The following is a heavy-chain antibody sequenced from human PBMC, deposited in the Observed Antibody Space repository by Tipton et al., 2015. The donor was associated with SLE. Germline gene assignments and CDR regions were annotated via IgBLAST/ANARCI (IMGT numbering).Heavy chain of an antibody. Sequence: TLSLTCTVSGGSMNSSSYYWVWIRQPPGKGLEWIGSIYYSGSTYYNPSLKSRVTISVDTSKNQFSLKLSSVTAADTAVYYCARRGYDYVWGSYRGDAFDIWGQGTMVTVSS. V-gene: IGHV4-39*01. D-gene: IGHD3-16*02. CDR3: ARRGYDYVWGSYRGDAFDI. J-gene: IGHJ3*02. CDR1: GGSMNSSSYY. CDR2: IYYSGST.